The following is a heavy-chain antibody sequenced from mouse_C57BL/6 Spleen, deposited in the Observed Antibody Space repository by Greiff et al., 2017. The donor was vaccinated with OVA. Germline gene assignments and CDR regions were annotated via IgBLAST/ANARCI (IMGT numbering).Heavy chain of an antibody. Sequence: EVKLVESGGGLVKPGGSLKLSCAASGFTFSDYGMHWVRQAPEKGLEWVAYISSGSSTIYYADTVKGRFTISRDNAKNTLFLQMTSLRSEDTAMYYCARTHYYGSSYGAYWGQGTLVTVSA. CDR1: GFTFSDYG. CDR2: ISSGSSTI. J-gene: IGHJ3*01. V-gene: IGHV5-17*01. CDR3: ARTHYYGSSYGAY. D-gene: IGHD1-1*01.